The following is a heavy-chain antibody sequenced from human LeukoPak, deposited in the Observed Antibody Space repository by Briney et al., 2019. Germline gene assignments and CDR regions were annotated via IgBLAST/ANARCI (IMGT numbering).Heavy chain of an antibody. V-gene: IGHV3-49*04. CDR2: MRSKAYGGTT. CDR1: GFMFRDYA. CDR3: TRSIVVVSYYFDR. J-gene: IGHJ4*02. Sequence: QAGGSLRLSCTASGFMFRDYAISWVRQAPGKGLEGVGFMRSKAYGGTTEYAASVKGRFTISRDDSNSIAYLQMNSLKTEDTAVYYCTRSIVVVSYYFDRWGQGTLVTVSS. D-gene: IGHD2-21*01.